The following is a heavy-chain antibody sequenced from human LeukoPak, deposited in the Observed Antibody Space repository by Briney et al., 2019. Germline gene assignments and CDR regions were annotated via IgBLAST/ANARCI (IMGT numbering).Heavy chain of an antibody. D-gene: IGHD3-22*01. J-gene: IGHJ4*02. V-gene: IGHV3-21*01. CDR3: ARSNHYYDSSGYFR. CDR1: GFTFSSYS. CDR2: ISSSSSYI. Sequence: GGSLRLSCAASGFTFSSYSMNWVRQAPGKGLEWVSSISSSSSYIYYANSVKGRFTISRDNAKNSLYLQMNSLRAEDTAVYYCARSNHYYDSSGYFRWGQGTLVTVSS.